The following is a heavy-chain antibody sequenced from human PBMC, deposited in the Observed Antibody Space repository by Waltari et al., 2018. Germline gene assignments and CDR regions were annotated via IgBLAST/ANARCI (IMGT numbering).Heavy chain of an antibody. V-gene: IGHV4-39*07. Sequence: QLQLQESGPGLVKPSETLSPTCTVSGGSISSSSYYWGWIRQPPGKGLGWIGSIYYSWSNYDNPSRKSRVTISVDTSKNQFSLKLSSVTAADTAVYYCARDYHKIPNDAFDTWGQGTMVTVSS. CDR3: ARDYHKIPNDAFDT. D-gene: IGHD2-2*01. CDR2: IYYSWSN. CDR1: GGSISSSSYY. J-gene: IGHJ3*02.